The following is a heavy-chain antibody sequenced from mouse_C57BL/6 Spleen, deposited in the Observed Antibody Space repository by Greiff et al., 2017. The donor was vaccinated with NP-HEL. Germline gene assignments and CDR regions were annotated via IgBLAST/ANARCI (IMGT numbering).Heavy chain of an antibody. D-gene: IGHD3-2*02. CDR3: ARGDSSGNYYLDY. CDR2: IDPSDSYT. CDR1: GYTFTSYW. V-gene: IGHV1-50*01. J-gene: IGHJ2*01. Sequence: QVQLQQPGAELVKPGASVKLSCKASGYTFTSYWMQWVKQRPGQGLEWIGEIDPSDSYTNYNQKFKGKATLTVDTPSSTAYMQLSSLTSEDSAVYYCARGDSSGNYYLDYWGQGTTLTVSS.